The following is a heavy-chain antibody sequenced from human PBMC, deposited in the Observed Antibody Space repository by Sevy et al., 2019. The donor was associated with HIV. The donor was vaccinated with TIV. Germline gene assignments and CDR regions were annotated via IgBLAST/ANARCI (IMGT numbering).Heavy chain of an antibody. J-gene: IGHJ6*02. CDR3: ARARGIPHYYYGMDV. Sequence: GESLKISCKGSGYSFTTYWIGWVRQMPGKGREWMGIIFPGDSDTRYGPSCQGQVTISADNSISTAYLQWSSLKASDTAMYYCARARGIPHYYYGMDVWGQGTTVTVSS. CDR2: IFPGDSDT. D-gene: IGHD1-26*01. V-gene: IGHV5-51*01. CDR1: GYSFTTYW.